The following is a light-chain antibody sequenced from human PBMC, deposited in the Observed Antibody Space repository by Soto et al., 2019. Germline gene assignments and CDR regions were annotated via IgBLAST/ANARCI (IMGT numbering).Light chain of an antibody. J-gene: IGKJ5*01. CDR2: KAS. Sequence: QLTHFPSTLSASESDSVTITCRASQRIRSRLAWYQQRPGKAPKLLIYKASILEGGVPSRFSGSGSGTDFTLTISSLHPEDFAVYFCQQFKNYPITFGQGTRLEIK. CDR1: QRIRSR. CDR3: QQFKNYPIT. V-gene: IGKV1-5*03.